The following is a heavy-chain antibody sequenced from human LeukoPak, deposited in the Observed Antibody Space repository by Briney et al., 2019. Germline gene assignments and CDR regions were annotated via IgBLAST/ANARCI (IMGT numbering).Heavy chain of an antibody. D-gene: IGHD3-10*01. CDR2: IYHTGST. CDR1: GGSISSNDW. CDR3: ARSFTD. Sequence: SETLSLTCAVSGGSISSNDWWNWVRQPPGKGLEWIGEIYHTGSTSYNPSFKSRVTISIDTSKSHFSLNLTSVTAADTAVYFCARSFTDWGQGILVTVSS. V-gene: IGHV4-4*02. J-gene: IGHJ4*02.